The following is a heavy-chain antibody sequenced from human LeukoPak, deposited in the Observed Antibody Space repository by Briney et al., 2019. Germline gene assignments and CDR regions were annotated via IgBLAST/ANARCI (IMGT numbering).Heavy chain of an antibody. CDR1: GFTVSSNY. D-gene: IGHD3-22*01. Sequence: PGGSLRLSCAASGFTVSSNYMSWVRQAPGKGLEWVSVIYSGGSTYYADSVKDRFTISRDNSKNTLYLQMNSLRAEDTAVYYCARVPYYYDSSGYYGAFDIWGQGTMLTVSS. J-gene: IGHJ3*02. CDR3: ARVPYYYDSSGYYGAFDI. V-gene: IGHV3-53*01. CDR2: IYSGGST.